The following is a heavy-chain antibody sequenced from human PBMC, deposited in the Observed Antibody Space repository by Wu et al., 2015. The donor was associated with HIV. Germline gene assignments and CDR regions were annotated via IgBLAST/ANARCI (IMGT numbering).Heavy chain of an antibody. D-gene: IGHD4-17*01. Sequence: QVQLVQSGAEVKKPGSSVKVSCKASGGTFSSYAISWVRQAPGQGLEWMGGIIPIFGTANYAQKFQGRVTITTDESTSTAYMELSSLRSEDTAVYYCARDNIHGDYNPPPAFDIWGQGTMVTVSS. CDR1: GGTFSSYA. J-gene: IGHJ3*02. V-gene: IGHV1-69*05. CDR3: ARDNIHGDYNPPPAFDI. CDR2: IIPIFGTA.